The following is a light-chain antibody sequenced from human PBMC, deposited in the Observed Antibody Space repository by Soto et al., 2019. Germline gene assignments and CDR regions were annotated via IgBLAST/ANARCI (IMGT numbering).Light chain of an antibody. CDR2: CTS. J-gene: IGKJ4*01. CDR3: QQYGSSPLT. V-gene: IGKV3-20*01. CDR1: QSVSSNS. Sequence: EIVLTQSPGTLSLSPGERATLSCRASQSVSSNSLAWYQQKPSQAPRLLIYCTSSRATGIPARFSGSGSGTDFTLTISRLEPEDFAVYYCQQYGSSPLTFGGGTKVEIK.